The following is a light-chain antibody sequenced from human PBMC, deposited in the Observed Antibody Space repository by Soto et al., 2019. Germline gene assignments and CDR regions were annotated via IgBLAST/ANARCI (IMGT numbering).Light chain of an antibody. Sequence: QAVVTQPPSLSGTPGQRVTISCPGSNFNVKNNYVYWYQQFAGTAPKLLIYSNNRRPSGVPDRFSGSKSGSSASLAISGLRPEDEAAYYCASWDDSLSETVFGGGTQRTVL. CDR2: SNN. CDR3: ASWDDSLSETV. CDR1: NFNVKNNY. V-gene: IGLV1-47*01. J-gene: IGLJ7*01.